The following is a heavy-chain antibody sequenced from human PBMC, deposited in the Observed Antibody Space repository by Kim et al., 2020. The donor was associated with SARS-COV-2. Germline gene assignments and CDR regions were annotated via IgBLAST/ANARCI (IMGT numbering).Heavy chain of an antibody. J-gene: IGHJ4*02. CDR1: GFTFSSYA. Sequence: GGSLRLSCAASGFTFSSYAMHWVRQAPGKGLEWVAVISYDGSNKYYADSVKGRFTISRDNSKNTLYLQMNSLRAEDTAVYYCARAPDYYDSSGYPLPPRGPPDYWGQGTLVTVSS. CDR3: ARAPDYYDSSGYPLPPRGPPDY. D-gene: IGHD3-22*01. V-gene: IGHV3-30*04. CDR2: ISYDGSNK.